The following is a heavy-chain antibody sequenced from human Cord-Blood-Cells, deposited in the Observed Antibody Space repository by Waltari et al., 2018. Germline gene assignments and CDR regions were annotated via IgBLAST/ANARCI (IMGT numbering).Heavy chain of an antibody. CDR1: GFTFSSYS. D-gene: IGHD1-26*01. CDR2: ISRSSSYI. V-gene: IGHV3-21*01. CDR3: ASTIYSGYFDY. Sequence: EVQLVESGGGLVKPGGSLRLSCAASGFTFSSYSMNWVRQAPGKGLEVVSSISRSSSYIYYADSVKGRFTISRDNAKNSLYLQMNSLRAEDTAVYYCASTIYSGYFDYWGQGTLVTVSS. J-gene: IGHJ4*02.